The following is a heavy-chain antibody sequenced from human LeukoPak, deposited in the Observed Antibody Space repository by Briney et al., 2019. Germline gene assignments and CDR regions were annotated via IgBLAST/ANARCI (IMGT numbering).Heavy chain of an antibody. Sequence: GESLKISCKGSGYSFTNYYIAWVRQMPGKGLAWMGIIYPGDSDTRYSPSFQGQVTISADKSISTAYLQWSNLKSSDTAMYFCATSMALAGGYWGQGTLVTVSS. CDR3: ATSMALAGGY. D-gene: IGHD2/OR15-2a*01. CDR2: IYPGDSDT. CDR1: GYSFTNYY. V-gene: IGHV5-51*01. J-gene: IGHJ4*02.